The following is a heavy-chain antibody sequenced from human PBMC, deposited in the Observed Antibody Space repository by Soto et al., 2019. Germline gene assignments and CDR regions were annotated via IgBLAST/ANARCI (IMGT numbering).Heavy chain of an antibody. J-gene: IGHJ6*02. CDR3: ARTMTTEKRVYYYYYGMDV. V-gene: IGHV1-46*01. CDR1: GYTFTSYY. D-gene: IGHD4-17*01. Sequence: GASVKVSCKASGYTFTSYYMHWVRQAPGQGPEWMGIINPSGGSTSYAQKFQGRVTMTRDTSTSTVYMELSSLRSEDTAVYYCARTMTTEKRVYYYYYGMDVWGQGTTVTVSS. CDR2: INPSGGST.